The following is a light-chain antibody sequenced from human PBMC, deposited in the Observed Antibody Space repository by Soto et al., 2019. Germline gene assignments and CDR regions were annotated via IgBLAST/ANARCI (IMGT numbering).Light chain of an antibody. CDR3: SSYTSSNDPVV. Sequence: QSVLTQPASVSGSPGQSITISCTGTSSDVGGYNYVSWYQQHPGKAPKLMIYEVSNRPSGISNRFSGSKSGNTASLTISGLQAEDEADYYCSSYTSSNDPVVFGGGTQLTVL. V-gene: IGLV2-14*01. J-gene: IGLJ2*01. CDR1: SSDVGGYNY. CDR2: EVS.